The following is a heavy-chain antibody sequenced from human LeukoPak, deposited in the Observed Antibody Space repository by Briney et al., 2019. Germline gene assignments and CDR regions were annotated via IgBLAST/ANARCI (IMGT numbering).Heavy chain of an antibody. CDR1: GFTFTNYW. CDR2: DLTDRSMI. Sequence: PGGSLRLSCAASGFTFTNYWMHRVRQAPGKGLVWVSRDLTDRSMITYADSEKGRFNISRDNSKNTLFLQMNSLRTEDTAVYYCAKDFYSGSSPWGQGTLVTVSS. V-gene: IGHV3-74*01. J-gene: IGHJ5*02. CDR3: AKDFYSGSSP. D-gene: IGHD1-26*01.